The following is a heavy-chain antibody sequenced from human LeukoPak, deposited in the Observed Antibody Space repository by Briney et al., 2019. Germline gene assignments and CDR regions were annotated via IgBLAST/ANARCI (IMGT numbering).Heavy chain of an antibody. V-gene: IGHV1-69*05. CDR1: GGTFSSYA. CDR2: IIPIFGTA. J-gene: IGHJ6*03. Sequence: GSSVKVSCKASGGTFSSYAISWVRQAPGQGLEWMRGIIPIFGTANYAQKFQGRVTITTDESTSTAYMELSSLRSEDMAVYYCATNAFRYYYYYMDVWGKGTTVTVSS. CDR3: ATNAFRYYYYYMDV.